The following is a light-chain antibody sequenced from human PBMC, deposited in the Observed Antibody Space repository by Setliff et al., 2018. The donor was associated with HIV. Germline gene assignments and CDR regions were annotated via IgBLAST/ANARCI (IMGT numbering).Light chain of an antibody. CDR2: YVT. CDR1: SSEVGGYNY. CDR3: SSYTSSTPLYV. Sequence: QSVLTQPASVSGSPGQSITISCTGTSSEVGGYNYVSWYQQHPGKAPELMIYYVTNRPSGVSNRFSGSNSGNTAYLTISGLQAEDEADYYCSSYTSSTPLYVFGTGTKVTVL. J-gene: IGLJ1*01. V-gene: IGLV2-14*03.